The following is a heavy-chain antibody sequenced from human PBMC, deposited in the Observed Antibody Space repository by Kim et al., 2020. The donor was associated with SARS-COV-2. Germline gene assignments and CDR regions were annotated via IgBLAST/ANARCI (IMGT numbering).Heavy chain of an antibody. CDR3: ARDGGYYPYYFDY. D-gene: IGHD3-22*01. Sequence: NCNPSLKSRVTMSLDTSKNQFSLNLSSVTAADTAVYFCARDGGYYPYYFDYWGQGTLVTVSS. J-gene: IGHJ4*02. V-gene: IGHV4-4*07.